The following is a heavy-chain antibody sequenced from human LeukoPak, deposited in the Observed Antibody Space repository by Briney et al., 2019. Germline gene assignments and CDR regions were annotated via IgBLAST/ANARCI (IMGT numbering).Heavy chain of an antibody. J-gene: IGHJ3*02. CDR1: GYSISSGYY. CDR3: ARGRVERRGAFDI. Sequence: SETLSLTCTVSGYSISSGYYWGWIRQPPGKGLEWIGSIYHSGSTNYNPSLKSRVTISVDTSKNQFSLKLSSVTAADTAVYYCARGRVERRGAFDIWGQGTMVTVSS. D-gene: IGHD1-1*01. V-gene: IGHV4-38-2*02. CDR2: IYHSGST.